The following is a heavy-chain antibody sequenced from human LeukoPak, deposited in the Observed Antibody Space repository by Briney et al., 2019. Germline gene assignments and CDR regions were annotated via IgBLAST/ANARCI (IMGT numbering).Heavy chain of an antibody. J-gene: IGHJ4*02. CDR3: ARDLGDI. CDR2: INGDGSST. Sequence: GGSLRLSCAASGFTFSTYWMHWVRQAPGKGLVWVSRINGDGSSTSYGVSVEGRFTISRDNAKNTLYLQMNGIRGEDTAVYYCARDLGDIRGQGTLVTVSS. CDR1: GFTFSTYW. V-gene: IGHV3-74*01.